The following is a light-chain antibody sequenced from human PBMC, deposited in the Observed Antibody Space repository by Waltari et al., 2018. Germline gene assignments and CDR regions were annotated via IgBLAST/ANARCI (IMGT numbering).Light chain of an antibody. CDR3: SSYSGSNDYV. J-gene: IGLJ1*01. CDR1: STDGGGYNH. CDR2: EVN. Sequence: QSALTQPPSASGCPGQSVTIPCTGTSTDGGGYNHVSWYQQHPGKAPKLMIYEVNKRPSGVPDRFSGSRSGNTASLTVSGLQAEDEADYYCSSYSGSNDYVFGTGTEVTVL. V-gene: IGLV2-8*01.